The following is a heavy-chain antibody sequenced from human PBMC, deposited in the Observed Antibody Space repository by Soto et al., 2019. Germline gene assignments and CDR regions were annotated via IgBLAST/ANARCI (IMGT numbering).Heavy chain of an antibody. CDR3: ARRGSGSYRRYFDY. V-gene: IGHV4-39*01. J-gene: IGHJ4*02. D-gene: IGHD3-10*01. CDR2: IYYSGST. CDR1: GGSISSSSYY. Sequence: QLQLQESGPGLVKPSETLSLTCTVSGGSISSSSYYWGWIRQPPGKGLEWIGSIYYSGSTYYNPSLKSRVTISVDTSKNQFSLKLSSVTAADTAVYYCARRGSGSYRRYFDYWGQGTLVTVSS.